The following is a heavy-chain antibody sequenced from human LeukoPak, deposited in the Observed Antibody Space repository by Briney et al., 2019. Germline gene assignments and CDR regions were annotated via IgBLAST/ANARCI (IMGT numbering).Heavy chain of an antibody. J-gene: IGHJ5*02. CDR1: GYTFTSYG. D-gene: IGHD3-10*01. Sequence: ASVKVSCKASGYTFTSYGISWVRQAPGQGLAWMGWISAYNGNTNYAQKLQGRVTMTTDTSTSTAYMELRSLRSDDTAVYYCARDHIGRGAILGNWFDPWGQGTLVTVSS. CDR2: ISAYNGNT. CDR3: ARDHIGRGAILGNWFDP. V-gene: IGHV1-18*04.